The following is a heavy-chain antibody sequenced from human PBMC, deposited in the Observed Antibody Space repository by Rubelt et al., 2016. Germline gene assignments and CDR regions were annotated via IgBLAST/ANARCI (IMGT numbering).Heavy chain of an antibody. Sequence: QVQLQQWVAGLLKPSETLSLTCAVYGGSFSGYYWSWIRQPPGKGLEWIGYIYYSGSTYYNPSLKSRGTISVDTSKNQFSLKLSSVTAADTAVYYRARGYLRVTTCDYWGQGTLVTVSS. D-gene: IGHD2-21*02. J-gene: IGHJ4*02. V-gene: IGHV4-34*01. CDR3: ARGYLRVTTCDY. CDR2: IYYSGST. CDR1: GGSFSGYY.